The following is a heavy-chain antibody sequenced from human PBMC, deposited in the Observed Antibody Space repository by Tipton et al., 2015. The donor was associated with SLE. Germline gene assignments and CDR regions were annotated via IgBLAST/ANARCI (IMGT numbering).Heavy chain of an antibody. CDR3: AKGFEIAAYAFDI. V-gene: IGHV3-23*01. CDR1: GFTFSSYA. CDR2: ISGSGGST. Sequence: SLRLSCAASGFTFSSYALSWVRQAPGKGLEWVSIISGSGGSTYYADSVKGRFTISRDNSKNTLYLQMIFLRAEDTAVYYCAKGFEIAAYAFDIWGQGTMVTVSS. J-gene: IGHJ3*02. D-gene: IGHD6-13*01.